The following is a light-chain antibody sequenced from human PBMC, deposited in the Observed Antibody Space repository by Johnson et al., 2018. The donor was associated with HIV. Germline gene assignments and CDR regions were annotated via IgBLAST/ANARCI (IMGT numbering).Light chain of an antibody. CDR1: TSNIGNND. CDR3: GTWASSLSVYV. CDR2: DNY. Sequence: QSVLTQPPSVSAAPGQKVTFSCSGSTSNIGNNDVSWYRHLPGTAPKLLIYDNYKRPSGIPDRFSGSKSGTSATLDITGLQTGDEADYYCGTWASSLSVYVFPTGTKFTVL. J-gene: IGLJ1*01. V-gene: IGLV1-51*01.